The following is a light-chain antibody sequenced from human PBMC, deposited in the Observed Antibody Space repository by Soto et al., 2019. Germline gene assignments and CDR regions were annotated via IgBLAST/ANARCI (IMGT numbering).Light chain of an antibody. CDR3: AAWDDSLNGHVV. CDR2: SNN. Sequence: QSVLTQPPSAXXXXGQRVTISCSGSSSNIGSNTVNWYQQLPGTAPKLLLYSNNQRPSGVPDRFSGSKSGTSASLAISGLQSEDEADYYCAAWDDSLNGHVVFGGGTKLTVL. J-gene: IGLJ2*01. V-gene: IGLV1-44*01. CDR1: SSNIGSNT.